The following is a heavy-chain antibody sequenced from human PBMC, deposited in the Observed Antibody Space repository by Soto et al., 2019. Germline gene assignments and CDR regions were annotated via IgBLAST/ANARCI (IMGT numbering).Heavy chain of an antibody. V-gene: IGHV3-23*01. CDR1: GFTFSTYA. Sequence: EVQLLESGGGLVQPGGSLRLSCAASGFTFSTYAMIWVRQAPGKGLEWVSAISGSGDSTYYADSVKGRFTISRDNSKNTLYLQMSRLRAEDTAIYYCAKDSFINLRGYDSYWGQGTLVTVSS. CDR2: ISGSGDST. D-gene: IGHD5-12*01. CDR3: AKDSFINLRGYDSY. J-gene: IGHJ4*02.